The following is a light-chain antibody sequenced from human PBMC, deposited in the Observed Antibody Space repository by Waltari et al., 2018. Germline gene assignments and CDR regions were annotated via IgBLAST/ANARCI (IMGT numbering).Light chain of an antibody. CDR3: QQYSSHYT. Sequence: DIQMTQSPSTLSASVGDRVTITYRASQSILTWLAWYQQKPGKAPKLLIYKASNLQSGVPSRFSGSGSETEFTLTISSLQPDDFATYYCQQYSSHYTFGQGTKLEIK. V-gene: IGKV1-5*03. CDR2: KAS. CDR1: QSILTW. J-gene: IGKJ2*01.